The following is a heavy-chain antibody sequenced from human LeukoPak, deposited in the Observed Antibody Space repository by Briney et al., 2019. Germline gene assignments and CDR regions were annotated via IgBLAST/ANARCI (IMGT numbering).Heavy chain of an antibody. Sequence: GASVKVSCKASGYTFTGYYIHWVRQAPGQGLEWMAWINPNSGDTNYAQKFQGRVTMARDTSISTAYMELSSLRSDVTAVYFCARRRDGNNAGPFDPWGQGTLVTVSS. CDR3: ARRRDGNNAGPFDP. D-gene: IGHD5-24*01. CDR1: GYTFTGYY. J-gene: IGHJ5*02. CDR2: INPNSGDT. V-gene: IGHV1-2*02.